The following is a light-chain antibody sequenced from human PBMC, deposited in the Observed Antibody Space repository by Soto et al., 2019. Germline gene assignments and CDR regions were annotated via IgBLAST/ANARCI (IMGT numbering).Light chain of an antibody. J-gene: IGKJ2*01. Sequence: EVVLTQSPGTLSLSPGERATLSCRASQSVSNNYFAWYQQKPGQAPRLLIFGSSDRATGIPDRFSGSVSGTDFTLTISRLEPEVFAVYYCQHYGSSPPYTFGQGTKLEI. CDR2: GSS. V-gene: IGKV3-20*01. CDR3: QHYGSSPPYT. CDR1: QSVSNNY.